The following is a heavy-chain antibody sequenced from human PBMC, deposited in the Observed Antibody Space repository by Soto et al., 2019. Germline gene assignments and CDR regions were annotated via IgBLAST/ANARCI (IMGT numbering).Heavy chain of an antibody. J-gene: IGHJ6*02. CDR1: GFSVSTSGVG. CDR2: IYWDDDK. CDR3: AHKGGRGAGMDV. V-gene: IGHV2-5*02. D-gene: IGHD2-15*01. Sequence: QITLKESGPTVVKPTQTLTLTCTFSGFSVSTSGVGVAWIRQPPGKALEWLALIYWDDDKRYSPFLQSRVTIXKXNSKNQVVLTMTNMDPVDTATYYCAHKGGRGAGMDVWGQGTTVTVSS.